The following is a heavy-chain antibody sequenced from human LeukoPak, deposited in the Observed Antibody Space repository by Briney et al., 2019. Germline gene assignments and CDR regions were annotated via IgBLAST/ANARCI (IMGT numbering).Heavy chain of an antibody. CDR2: IYYSGST. V-gene: IGHV4-59*12. CDR1: GGSISSYY. CDR3: ARAGGSSSYYYYMDV. Sequence: SETLSLTCTVSGGSISSYYWSWIRQPPGKGLEWIGYIYYSGSTNYNPSVKSRVTISVDTSKNQFSPKLSSVTAADTAVYYCARAGGSSSYYYYMDVWGKGTTVTISS. D-gene: IGHD6-13*01. J-gene: IGHJ6*03.